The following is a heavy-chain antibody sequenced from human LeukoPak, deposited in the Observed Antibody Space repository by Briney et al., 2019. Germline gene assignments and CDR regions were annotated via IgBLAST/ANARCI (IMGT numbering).Heavy chain of an antibody. CDR1: GFTFSSYA. J-gene: IGHJ4*02. D-gene: IGHD2-2*01. V-gene: IGHV3-23*01. CDR3: AKDPTRVVPAAENFDY. Sequence: GGSLRLSCAASGFTFSSYAMSWVRQAPGKGLEWVSAISGSGGSTYYADSVKGRFTISRDNSENTLYLQMNSLRAEDTAVYYCAKDPTRVVPAAENFDYWGQGTLVTVSS. CDR2: ISGSGGST.